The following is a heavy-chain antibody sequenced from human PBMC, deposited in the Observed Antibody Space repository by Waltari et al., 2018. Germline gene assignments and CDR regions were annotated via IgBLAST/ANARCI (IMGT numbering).Heavy chain of an antibody. J-gene: IGHJ6*04. CDR1: GGPFSSTSYY. CDR2: IYYSGST. V-gene: IGHV4-39*01. Sequence: QVQLQESGPGLVKPSETLSLTCTVSGGPFSSTSYYWGWIRQPPGKGLEWIGSIYYSGSTYYNPSLKSRVTISVDTSKNQFSLKLSSVTAADTAVYYCARHPLEGMDVWGKGTTVTVSS. CDR3: ARHPLEGMDV.